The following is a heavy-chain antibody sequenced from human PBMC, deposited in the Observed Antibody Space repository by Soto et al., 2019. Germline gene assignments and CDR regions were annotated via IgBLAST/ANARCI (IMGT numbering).Heavy chain of an antibody. D-gene: IGHD6-19*01. V-gene: IGHV3-74*01. CDR2: INSDGSST. J-gene: IGHJ5*02. CDR3: ARAPPIAVARTRFDP. Sequence: GGSLRLSCAASGFTFSSYWMHWVRQAPGKGLVWVSRINSDGSSTSYADSVKGRFTISRDNAKNTLYLQMNSLRVEDTAVYYCARAPPIAVARTRFDPWGHGTLVTVSS. CDR1: GFTFSSYW.